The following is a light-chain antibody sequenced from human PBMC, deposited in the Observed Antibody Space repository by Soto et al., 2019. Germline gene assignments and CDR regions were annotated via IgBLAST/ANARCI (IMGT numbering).Light chain of an antibody. J-gene: IGKJ4*01. V-gene: IGKV1-16*02. Sequence: DIQMTQSPSSLSASVGDRVTITCRASQVIAHYLAWYQQKPGNPPKSLIFAASNLQTGVPSKISGSGSDTDFTLTISNLQPEDSAIYYCQQYKGYPLTFGGGTKVEI. CDR3: QQYKGYPLT. CDR1: QVIAHY. CDR2: AAS.